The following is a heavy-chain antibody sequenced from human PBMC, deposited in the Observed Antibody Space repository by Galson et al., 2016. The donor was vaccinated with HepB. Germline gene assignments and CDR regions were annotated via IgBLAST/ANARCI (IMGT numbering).Heavy chain of an antibody. Sequence: SLRLSCAASGFTFSSYAMHWVRQAPGKGLEWVAVISYDGSNKYYADSVKGRFTISRDNSKNTLYLQMNSLRAEETAVYYCARDPGAVAGIDYWGQGTLVTVSS. V-gene: IGHV3-30-3*01. CDR1: GFTFSSYA. J-gene: IGHJ4*02. CDR3: ARDPGAVAGIDY. CDR2: ISYDGSNK. D-gene: IGHD6-19*01.